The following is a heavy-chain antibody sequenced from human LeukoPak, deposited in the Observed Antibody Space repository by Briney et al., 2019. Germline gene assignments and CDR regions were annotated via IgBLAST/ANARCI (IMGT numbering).Heavy chain of an antibody. J-gene: IGHJ4*02. CDR3: ARRGSSGLYYFDY. CDR2: IYENGGTT. D-gene: IGHD6-19*01. V-gene: IGHV3-23*01. Sequence: GGSLRLSCVGSGFTFRSHAMSWVRQAPEKGLEFVSGIYENGGTTYYADSVKGRFTISRDNAKNSLYLQMNSLRDEDTAVYYCARRGSSGLYYFDYWGQGILVTVSS. CDR1: GFTFRSHA.